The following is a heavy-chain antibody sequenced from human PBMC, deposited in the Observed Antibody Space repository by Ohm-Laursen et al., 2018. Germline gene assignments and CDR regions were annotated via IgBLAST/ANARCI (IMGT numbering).Heavy chain of an antibody. V-gene: IGHV3-33*01. CDR2: IWYDGSNK. J-gene: IGHJ4*02. Sequence: SLRLSCAASGFTFSSYGMHWVRQAQGKGLEWVAVIWYDGSNKYYADSVKGRFTISRDNSKNTLYLQMNSLSAADTAVYYCATGHGDYDGYWGQGTLVTVSS. CDR1: GFTFSSYG. D-gene: IGHD4-17*01. CDR3: ATGHGDYDGY.